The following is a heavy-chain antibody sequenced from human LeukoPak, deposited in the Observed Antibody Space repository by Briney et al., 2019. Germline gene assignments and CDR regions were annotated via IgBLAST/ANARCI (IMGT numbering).Heavy chain of an antibody. V-gene: IGHV3-23*01. D-gene: IGHD6-13*01. CDR3: AKDIATAASDTSY. CDR2: ISNNGAAT. J-gene: IGHJ4*02. Sequence: PGGSLRLSCAASGFTFSSSAMSWVRQAPGKGLEWVSIISNNGAATYYADSVKGRFTISRDNSKNTLYLQLNSLRAEDTAVYYCAKDIATAASDTSYWGQGTLVTVSS. CDR1: GFTFSSSA.